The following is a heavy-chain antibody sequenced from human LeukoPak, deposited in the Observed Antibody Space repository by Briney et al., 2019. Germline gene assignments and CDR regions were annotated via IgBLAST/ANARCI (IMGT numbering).Heavy chain of an antibody. V-gene: IGHV4-39*07. Sequence: SETLSLTCTVSGGSISSSSYYWGWIRQPPGKGLERIGSIYYSGSTYYNPSLKSRVTISVDTSKNQFSLKLSSVTAADTAVYYCARGALWFGDWGQGTLVTVSS. J-gene: IGHJ4*02. D-gene: IGHD3-10*01. CDR1: GGSISSSSYY. CDR2: IYYSGST. CDR3: ARGALWFGD.